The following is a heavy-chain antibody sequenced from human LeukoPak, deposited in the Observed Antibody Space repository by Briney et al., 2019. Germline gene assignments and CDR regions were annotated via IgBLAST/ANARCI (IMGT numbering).Heavy chain of an antibody. V-gene: IGHV4-59*01. J-gene: IGHJ4*02. D-gene: IGHD4-17*01. CDR2: IYYSGST. CDR1: GGSISSYY. Sequence: SETLSLTCTVSGGSISSYYWSWIRQPPGKGLEWIGYIYYSGSTNYNPSLKSRVPISVDTSKNQFSLKLSSVTAADTAVYYCARVTTGDYFDYWGQGTLVTVSS. CDR3: ARVTTGDYFDY.